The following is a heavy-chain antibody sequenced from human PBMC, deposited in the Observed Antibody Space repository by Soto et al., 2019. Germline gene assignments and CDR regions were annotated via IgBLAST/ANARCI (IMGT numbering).Heavy chain of an antibody. V-gene: IGHV3-30-3*01. J-gene: IGHJ3*02. CDR1: GFTFSSYA. D-gene: IGHD3-22*01. Sequence: QVQLVESGGGVVQPGRSLRLSCAASGFTFSSYAMHWVRQAPGKGLEWVAVISYDGSNTYYADSVKGRFTISRDNSKNSLYLQMNSLRAEDTAVYYCARDYYDSSGYYYGLAFDFGDAFDIWGQGTMVTVSS. CDR3: ARDYYDSSGYYYGLAFDFGDAFDI. CDR2: ISYDGSNT.